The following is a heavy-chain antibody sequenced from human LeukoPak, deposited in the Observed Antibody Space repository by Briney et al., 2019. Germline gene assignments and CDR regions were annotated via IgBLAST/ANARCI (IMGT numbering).Heavy chain of an antibody. D-gene: IGHD3-10*01. J-gene: IGHJ4*02. Sequence: GGSLRLSCVSSGVPFKTYGMHWVRQAPGKGLEWVAFIRYDESDKKYKDSVKGRFTVSKDNSKNTLSLQMHSLRVGDTAVYYCATHYYASGNYYNPIFYWGQGALVTVSS. CDR1: GVPFKTYG. CDR3: ATHYYASGNYYNPIFY. CDR2: IRYDESDK. V-gene: IGHV3-30*02.